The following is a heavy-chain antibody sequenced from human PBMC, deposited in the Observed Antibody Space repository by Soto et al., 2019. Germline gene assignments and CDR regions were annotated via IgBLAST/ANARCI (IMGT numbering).Heavy chain of an antibody. CDR3: AKDSHSIYYYGSGSRTEPDY. D-gene: IGHD3-10*01. V-gene: IGHV3-23*01. Sequence: EVQLLESGGGLVQPGGSLRLSCAASGFTFSSYAMSWVRQAPGKGLEWVSAISGSGGSTYYADSVKGRFTISRDNSKNTLYLQMNSLRAADTAVYYCAKDSHSIYYYGSGSRTEPDYCGQGTLVTVSS. CDR1: GFTFSSYA. J-gene: IGHJ4*02. CDR2: ISGSGGST.